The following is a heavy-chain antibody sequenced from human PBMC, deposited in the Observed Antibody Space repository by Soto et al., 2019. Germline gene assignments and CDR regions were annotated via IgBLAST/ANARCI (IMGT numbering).Heavy chain of an antibody. J-gene: IGHJ6*02. D-gene: IGHD3-3*01. CDR3: ARDSSKAAGSFYYDFWSGYFSGMDV. CDR2: IYYSGST. Sequence: TSETLSLTCTVSGGSISSGGYYWGWIRQHPGKGLEWIGYIYYSGSTYYNPSLKSRVTISVDTSKNQFSLKLSSVTAADTAVYYCARDSSKAAGSFYYDFWSGYFSGMDVWGQGTTVTVSS. CDR1: GGSISSGGYY. V-gene: IGHV4-31*03.